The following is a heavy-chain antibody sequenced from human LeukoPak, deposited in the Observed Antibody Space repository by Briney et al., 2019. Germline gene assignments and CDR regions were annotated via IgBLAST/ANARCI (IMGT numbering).Heavy chain of an antibody. V-gene: IGHV3-21*01. CDR3: ARDGGHSYGNTRHT. Sequence: PGGSLRLSCAASRFTFSSYSMNWVRQAPGKGLEWVSSISSSSSYIYYADSVKGRFTISRDNAKNSLYLQMNSLRAEDTAVYYCARDGGHSYGNTRHTWGQGTLVTVSS. J-gene: IGHJ5*02. D-gene: IGHD5-18*01. CDR1: RFTFSSYS. CDR2: ISSSSSYI.